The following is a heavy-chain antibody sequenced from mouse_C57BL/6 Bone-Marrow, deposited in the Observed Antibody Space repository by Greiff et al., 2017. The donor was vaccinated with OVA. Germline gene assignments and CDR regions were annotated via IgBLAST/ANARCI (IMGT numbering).Heavy chain of an antibody. Sequence: EVMLVESGGDLVKPGGSLKLSCAASGFTFSSYGMSWVRQTPDKRLEWVATISSGGSYTYYPDSVKGRFTISRDNAKNTLYLQMSSLKSEDTAMYYCARQITPDGAMDYWGQGTSVTVSS. V-gene: IGHV5-6*01. CDR1: GFTFSSYG. CDR3: ARQITPDGAMDY. CDR2: ISSGGSYT. D-gene: IGHD1-1*01. J-gene: IGHJ4*01.